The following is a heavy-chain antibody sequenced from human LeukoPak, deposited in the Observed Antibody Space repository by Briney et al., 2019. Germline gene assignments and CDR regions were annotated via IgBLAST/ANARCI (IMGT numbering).Heavy chain of an antibody. D-gene: IGHD3-22*01. Sequence: SETLSLTCGVYGGSFSGYDWSWIRQPPGKGLEWIAEINHSGSTNYNPSLKSRVTISVDTSKNQFSLKLSSVTAADTAVYYCARRGNAYYYDSSAYHFDYWGQGTLVTDSS. V-gene: IGHV4-34*01. J-gene: IGHJ4*02. CDR3: ARRGNAYYYDSSAYHFDY. CDR2: INHSGST. CDR1: GGSFSGYD.